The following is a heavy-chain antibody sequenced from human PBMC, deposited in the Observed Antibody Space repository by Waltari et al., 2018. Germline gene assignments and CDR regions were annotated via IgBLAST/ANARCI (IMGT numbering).Heavy chain of an antibody. CDR1: GFTFSSYA. Sequence: EVQLLESGGGLVQPGGSLRLSCAASGFTFSSYAMSWVRQAPWKGLEWVSAISGSGGSTYYADAVKGRFTISRDNSKNTLYLQMNSLRAEDTAVYYCATRSGWYTVGYYYYYMDVWGKGTTVTVSS. CDR2: ISGSGGST. D-gene: IGHD6-19*01. CDR3: ATRSGWYTVGYYYYYMDV. V-gene: IGHV3-23*01. J-gene: IGHJ6*03.